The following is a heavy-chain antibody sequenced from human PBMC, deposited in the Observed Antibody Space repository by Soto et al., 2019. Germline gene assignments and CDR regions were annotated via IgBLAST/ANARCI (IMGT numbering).Heavy chain of an antibody. V-gene: IGHV4-59*01. CDR1: GGSISSYG. CDR2: IYYSGST. D-gene: IGHD4-17*01. Sequence: SETLSLTCTVSGGSISSYGWSWIRQLPGKGLEWIGYIYYSGSTNYNPSLKSRVTISVDTSKNQFSLKLSSVTAADTAVYYCARDRGKTTVSTEYDAFDIWGQGTMVTVSS. CDR3: ARDRGKTTVSTEYDAFDI. J-gene: IGHJ3*02.